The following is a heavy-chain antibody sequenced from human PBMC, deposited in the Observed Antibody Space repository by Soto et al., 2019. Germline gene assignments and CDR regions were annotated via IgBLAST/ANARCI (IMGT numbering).Heavy chain of an antibody. J-gene: IGHJ4*02. V-gene: IGHV4-59*01. Sequence: QVQLQESGPGQVKPSETLSLTCTVSGGSISSNYWIWIRQPPGKGLEWIGNIYHSGPNNYSPSLKSSFIMSVDTSKNQFSLKLTSVTAADTAVYYCASLRGNYFAYWGQGTLVTVSS. D-gene: IGHD3-16*01. CDR1: GGSISSNY. CDR2: IYHSGPN. CDR3: ASLRGNYFAY.